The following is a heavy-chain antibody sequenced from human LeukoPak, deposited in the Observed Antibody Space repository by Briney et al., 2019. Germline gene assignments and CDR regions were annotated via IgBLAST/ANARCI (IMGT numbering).Heavy chain of an antibody. CDR3: ARELRDGYKSFDY. D-gene: IGHD5-24*01. V-gene: IGHV4-61*02. CDR2: IYTSGST. Sequence: PSETLSLTCTVSGGSISSGSYYWSWIRQPAGKGLEWIGRIYTSGSTNYNPSLKSRVTISVDTSKNQFSLKLSSVTAADTAVYYCARELRDGYKSFDYWGQGTLVTVSS. CDR1: GGSISSGSYY. J-gene: IGHJ4*02.